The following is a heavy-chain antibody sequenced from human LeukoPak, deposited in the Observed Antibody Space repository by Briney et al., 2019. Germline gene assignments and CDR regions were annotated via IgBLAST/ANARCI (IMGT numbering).Heavy chain of an antibody. V-gene: IGHV4-59*01. J-gene: IGHJ5*02. Sequence: SETLSLTCTVSGGSISSYYWSWIRQPPGKGLEWIGYIYYSGSTNYNPSLKSRVTISVDTSKNQFSLKLSSVTAADTAVYCCARAMASPTRWFDPWGQGTLVTVSS. D-gene: IGHD5-24*01. CDR1: GGSISSYY. CDR2: IYYSGST. CDR3: ARAMASPTRWFDP.